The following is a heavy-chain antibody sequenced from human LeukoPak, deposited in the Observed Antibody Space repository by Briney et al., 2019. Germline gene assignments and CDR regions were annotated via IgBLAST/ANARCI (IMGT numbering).Heavy chain of an antibody. CDR3: ARRMAADGTTFRYYGMDV. Sequence: GESLKISCKGSGYCFTSYWIGWVRQMPGKGLEWMGIIYPGDSDTRYSPSFQGQVTISADKSISTAYLQWSSLKATDTAMYYCARRMAADGTTFRYYGMDVRGQGTTVTVSS. CDR1: GYCFTSYW. J-gene: IGHJ6*02. D-gene: IGHD6-13*01. V-gene: IGHV5-51*01. CDR2: IYPGDSDT.